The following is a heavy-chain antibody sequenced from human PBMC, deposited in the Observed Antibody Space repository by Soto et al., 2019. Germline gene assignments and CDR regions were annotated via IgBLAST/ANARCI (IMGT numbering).Heavy chain of an antibody. Sequence: SVKVSCKASGGTFSSYTFTWVRQAPGQGLEWMGGIIPMFGTTNYAQRFQGRVTITADESTGTAYMELRGLTSEDTAVYYCARGTQTVVVPDYWGQGTLVTVSS. V-gene: IGHV1-69*13. CDR1: GGTFSSYT. J-gene: IGHJ4*02. CDR2: IIPMFGTT. D-gene: IGHD2-15*01. CDR3: ARGTQTVVVPDY.